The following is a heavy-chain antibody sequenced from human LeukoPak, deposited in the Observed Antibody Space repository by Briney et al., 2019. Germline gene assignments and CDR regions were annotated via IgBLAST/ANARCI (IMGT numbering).Heavy chain of an antibody. CDR3: ARERDTAMGHYYYYYMDV. D-gene: IGHD5-18*01. V-gene: IGHV4-4*07. J-gene: IGHJ6*03. CDR1: GGSISSYY. Sequence: SETLSLTCTVSGGSISSYYWSWIRQPAGKGLEWIGRIYTSGSTNYNPSLKSRVTMSVDTSKNQFSLKLSSVTAADTAVYYCARERDTAMGHYYYYYMDVWGKGTTATVSS. CDR2: IYTSGST.